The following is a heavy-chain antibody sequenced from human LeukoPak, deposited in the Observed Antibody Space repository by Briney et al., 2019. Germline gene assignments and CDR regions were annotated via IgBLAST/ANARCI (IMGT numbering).Heavy chain of an antibody. CDR3: AKDRSQWLVWDKYYFDY. J-gene: IGHJ4*02. CDR1: GFTFSSYA. D-gene: IGHD6-19*01. V-gene: IGHV3-23*01. CDR2: ISTSGGST. Sequence: GGSLRLSCAASGFTFSSYAMSWVRQAPGKGLEWFSTISTSGGSTYYADSVKGRFTISRDNSKNTLYLQMNSLRAEDTAVYYCAKDRSQWLVWDKYYFDYWGQGTLVTVSS.